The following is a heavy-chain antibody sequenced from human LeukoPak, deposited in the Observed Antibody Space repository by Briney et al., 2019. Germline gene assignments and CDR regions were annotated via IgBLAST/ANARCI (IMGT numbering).Heavy chain of an antibody. Sequence: ASVKVSCKASGYTFTGYYMHWVRQAPGQGLEWMGWINPNSGGTDYAQKFQGRVTMTRDTSISKVYMELSGLRSDDTAVYYCARETVAGTDAFDIWGQGTMVTVSS. CDR2: INPNSGGT. J-gene: IGHJ3*02. D-gene: IGHD6-19*01. V-gene: IGHV1-2*02. CDR1: GYTFTGYY. CDR3: ARETVAGTDAFDI.